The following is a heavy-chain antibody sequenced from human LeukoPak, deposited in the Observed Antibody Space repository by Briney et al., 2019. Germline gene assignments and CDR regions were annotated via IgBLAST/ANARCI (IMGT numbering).Heavy chain of an antibody. D-gene: IGHD6-13*01. CDR3: VQDLRYRAAPGTNSDY. Sequence: GGSLRLSCSASGFTFSSYAMHWVRQAPGKGLKYVSAISSNGGSTYYADSVKGRFTISRDNSKNTLYLQMSSLKPEDTAVYYCVQDLRYRAAPGTNSDYWGQGTLVTVSS. CDR2: ISSNGGST. J-gene: IGHJ4*02. V-gene: IGHV3-64D*06. CDR1: GFTFSSYA.